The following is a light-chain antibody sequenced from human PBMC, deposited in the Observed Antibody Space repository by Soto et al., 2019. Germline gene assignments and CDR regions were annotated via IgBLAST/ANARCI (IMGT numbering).Light chain of an antibody. Sequence: QAVVTQPPSVSGAPGQRVTISCTGSSSKIGAGYDVHWYQHLPGTAPKVLIYGNSNRPSGVPDRFSGSKSGTSASLAITGLQAEDEADYYCQSSDSSLSAVVFGGGTKLTVL. J-gene: IGLJ2*01. V-gene: IGLV1-40*01. CDR1: SSKIGAGYD. CDR2: GNS. CDR3: QSSDSSLSAVV.